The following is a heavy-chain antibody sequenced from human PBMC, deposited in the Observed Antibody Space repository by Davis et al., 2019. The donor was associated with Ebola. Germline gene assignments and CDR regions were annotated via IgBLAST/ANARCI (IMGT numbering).Heavy chain of an antibody. J-gene: IGHJ6*03. CDR3: ARGAYYDNPQYCYMDV. CDR2: MNPNSGNT. D-gene: IGHD3-22*01. Sequence: ASVKVSCKASGYTFTSYGISWVRQATGQGLEWMGWMNPNSGNTGYAQKFQGRVTITRNTSISTAYMELSSLRSEDTAVYYCARGAYYDNPQYCYMDVWGKGTTVTVSS. CDR1: GYTFTSYG. V-gene: IGHV1-8*03.